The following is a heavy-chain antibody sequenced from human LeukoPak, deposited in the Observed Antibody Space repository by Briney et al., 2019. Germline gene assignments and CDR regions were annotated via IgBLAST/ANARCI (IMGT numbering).Heavy chain of an antibody. D-gene: IGHD5-18*01. CDR1: GGSISSSSYY. Sequence: SETLSLTCTVSGGSISSSSYYWCWIRQPPGKGLEWTGSIYYSGSTYYNPSLKSRVTISVDTSKNQFSLKLSSVTAADTAVYYCARQGGRGYSYGFIDHWGQGTLVTVSS. V-gene: IGHV4-39*01. J-gene: IGHJ4*02. CDR3: ARQGGRGYSYGFIDH. CDR2: IYYSGST.